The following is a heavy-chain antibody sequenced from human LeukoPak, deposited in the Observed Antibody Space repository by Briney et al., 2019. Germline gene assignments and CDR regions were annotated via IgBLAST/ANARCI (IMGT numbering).Heavy chain of an antibody. V-gene: IGHV4-59*06. CDR3: ARVRDSSGYYPFDY. J-gene: IGHJ4*02. CDR2: IYYSGST. Sequence: SETLSLTCTVSGGSITSYYWSWIRQPPGKGLEWIGYIYYSGSTYYNPSLKSRVTISVDTSKNQFSLKLSSVTAADTAVYYCARVRDSSGYYPFDYWGQGTLVTVSS. D-gene: IGHD3-22*01. CDR1: GGSITSYY.